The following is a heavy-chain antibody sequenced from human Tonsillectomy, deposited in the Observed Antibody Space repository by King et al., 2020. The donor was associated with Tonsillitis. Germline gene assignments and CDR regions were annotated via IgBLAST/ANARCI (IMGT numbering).Heavy chain of an antibody. CDR1: GGSISPFY. CDR2: IYYIGST. D-gene: IGHD3-22*01. V-gene: IGHV4-59*08. J-gene: IGHJ6*03. CDR3: ARSDYYYNGRYYYYYMDV. Sequence: VQLQESGPGLVKPSETLSLTCTVSGGSISPFYWSWIRQPPGKGLEWIGYIYYIGSTNYNPSLKSRVTISVDTSKNQFSLRLSSVTAADPAVYYCARSDYYYNGRYYYYYMDVWGKGTTVTVS.